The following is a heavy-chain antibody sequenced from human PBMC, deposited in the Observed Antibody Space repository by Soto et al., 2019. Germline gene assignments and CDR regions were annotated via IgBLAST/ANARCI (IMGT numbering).Heavy chain of an antibody. CDR3: AKDGYSITRNKPVDD. J-gene: IGHJ4*02. CDR1: RFTFSSYA. CDR2: ISVSGGST. V-gene: IGHV3-23*01. Sequence: PGGSLRLSCAASRFTFSSYAMCWVRQAPGKGLEWVSSISVSGGSTYYADSVKGRFTISRDNSKNTLYLQMNSLRAEDTAVYYCAKDGYSITRNKPVDDGGQWTLETVS. D-gene: IGHD2-2*01.